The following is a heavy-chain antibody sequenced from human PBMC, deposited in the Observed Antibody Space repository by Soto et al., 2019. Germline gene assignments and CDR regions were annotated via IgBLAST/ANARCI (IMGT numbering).Heavy chain of an antibody. CDR2: IYPGDSDT. CDR3: AGGGVRGVVTRTRDYYGMDV. CDR1: GYNFTNYW. V-gene: IGHV5-51*01. J-gene: IGHJ6*02. D-gene: IGHD3-10*01. Sequence: LKISCKGSGYNFTNYWIGWVRQMPGKGLESMGIIYPGDSDTRYSPSFQGQVTISADKSISTAYLQWSSLKASDTAMYYCAGGGVRGVVTRTRDYYGMDVWGQGTTVTVSS.